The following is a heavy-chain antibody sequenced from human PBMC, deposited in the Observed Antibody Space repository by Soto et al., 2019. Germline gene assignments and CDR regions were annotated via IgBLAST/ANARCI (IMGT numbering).Heavy chain of an antibody. CDR2: ISSGSSYT. Sequence: QVQLVESGGGLVKPGGSLRLSCAASGFTFSDYYISWIRQAPGKGLEWVSYISSGSSYTNYADSVKGRFTISRDNAKNSLYLQMNSLRDEDTAVYYCARGRGTYFYFDYWGQGSLVTVSS. CDR3: ARGRGTYFYFDY. D-gene: IGHD1-26*01. V-gene: IGHV3-11*06. J-gene: IGHJ4*02. CDR1: GFTFSDYY.